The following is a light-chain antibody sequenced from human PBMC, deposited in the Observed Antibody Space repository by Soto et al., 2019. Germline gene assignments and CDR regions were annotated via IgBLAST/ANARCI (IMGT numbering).Light chain of an antibody. Sequence: QSVLTQPPSASGTPGQRVIISCFGSTSNIAINDVFWYQQLPGAAPKLLIYDYNRRPSGIPDRFSGSRSGTLATLGITGLQTGDEADYYCATWDSSLRAYVFGAGTKVTVL. J-gene: IGLJ1*01. V-gene: IGLV1-51*01. CDR1: TSNIAIND. CDR2: DYN. CDR3: ATWDSSLRAYV.